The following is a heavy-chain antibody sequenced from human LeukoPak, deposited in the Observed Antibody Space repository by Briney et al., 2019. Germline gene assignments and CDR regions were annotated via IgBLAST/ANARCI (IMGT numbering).Heavy chain of an antibody. CDR2: ISGSGGST. CDR3: AKGGKGDYDFWSGYPNGAGFGY. Sequence: GGSLRLSCAASGFTFSSYAMSWVRQAPGKGLEWVSAISGSGGSTYYADSVKGRFTISRDNSKNTLYLQMNSLRAEDTAVYYCAKGGKGDYDFWSGYPNGAGFGYWGQGTLVTVSS. CDR1: GFTFSSYA. D-gene: IGHD3-3*01. V-gene: IGHV3-23*01. J-gene: IGHJ4*02.